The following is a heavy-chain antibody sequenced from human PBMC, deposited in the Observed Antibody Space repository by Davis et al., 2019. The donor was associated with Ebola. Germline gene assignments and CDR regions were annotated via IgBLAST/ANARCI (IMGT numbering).Heavy chain of an antibody. CDR3: ARVQTGYYFDSSDSPNWFDP. CDR1: GGTFSSFG. D-gene: IGHD3-22*01. Sequence: SVKVSCKTSGGTFSSFGVGWVRQAPGQGLQWIGGIVPMFRSPNYAEQFQGRVTITADESSKTVYMELSSLRSEDSAVYYCARVQTGYYFDSSDSPNWFDPWGQGTLVIVSS. J-gene: IGHJ5*02. CDR2: IVPMFRSP. V-gene: IGHV1-69*13.